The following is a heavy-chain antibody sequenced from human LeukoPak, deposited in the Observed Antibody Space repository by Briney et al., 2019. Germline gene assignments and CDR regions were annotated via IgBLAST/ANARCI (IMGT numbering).Heavy chain of an antibody. V-gene: IGHV3-30*14. J-gene: IGHJ6*03. Sequence: GGSLRLSCAASGFTFSSYAMHWVRQAPGKGLEWAAVISYDGSNKYYADSVKGRFTISRDNSKNTLYLQMNSLRAEDTAVYYCARGGVGANSYSYYYMDVWGKGTTVTVS. CDR2: ISYDGSNK. D-gene: IGHD1-26*01. CDR1: GFTFSSYA. CDR3: ARGGVGANSYSYYYMDV.